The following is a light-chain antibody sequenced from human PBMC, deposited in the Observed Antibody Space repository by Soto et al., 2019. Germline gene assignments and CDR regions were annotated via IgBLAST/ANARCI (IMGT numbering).Light chain of an antibody. CDR1: SSDVGGYNY. J-gene: IGLJ1*01. V-gene: IGLV2-14*01. CDR3: DSYTSSRAYV. CDR2: EVS. Sequence: QSVLTQPASVSGSPGQSITISCTGTSSDVGGYNYVSWYQQQAGKAPKLIIHEVSNRPPGVSNRFSGSKSGNTASLTISGLQAEDEADYYCDSYTSSRAYVFGIGTKLTVL.